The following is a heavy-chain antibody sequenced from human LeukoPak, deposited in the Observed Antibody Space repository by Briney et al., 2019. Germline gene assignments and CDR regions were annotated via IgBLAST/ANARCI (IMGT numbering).Heavy chain of an antibody. J-gene: IGHJ4*02. D-gene: IGHD3-22*01. CDR3: ARSYYYDSSGYFDY. V-gene: IGHV1-18*01. CDR2: ISACNGNT. Sequence: ASVKVSCKASGYTFTSYGISWVRQAPGQGLEWMGWISACNGNTNYAQKLQGRVTMTTDTSTSTAYMELRSLRSDDTAVYYCARSYYYDSSGYFDYWGQGTLVTVSS. CDR1: GYTFTSYG.